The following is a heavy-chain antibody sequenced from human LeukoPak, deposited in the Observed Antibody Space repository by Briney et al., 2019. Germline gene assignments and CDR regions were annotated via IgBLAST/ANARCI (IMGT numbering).Heavy chain of an antibody. CDR2: IVIGSGNT. Sequence: GASVKVSCKASGFTFTSSTVQWVRQARGQRLEWIGWIVIGSGNTNYAQKFQERVTITRDMSTSTVYMELSSLRSEATAMYYCAVKAPGSTWYSYGMDVWGQGTTVTVSS. CDR3: AVKAPGSTWYSYGMDV. D-gene: IGHD5/OR15-5a*01. CDR1: GFTFTSST. V-gene: IGHV1-58*01. J-gene: IGHJ6*02.